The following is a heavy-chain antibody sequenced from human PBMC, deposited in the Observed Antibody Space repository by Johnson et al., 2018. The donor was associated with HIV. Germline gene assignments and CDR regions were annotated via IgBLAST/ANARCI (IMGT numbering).Heavy chain of an antibody. J-gene: IGHJ3*02. CDR2: ISSSGSTI. V-gene: IGHV3-11*04. Sequence: QVQLVESGGGLIQPGGSLRLSCAASGFTVSSNYMSWVRQAPGKGLEWVSYISSSGSTIYYADSVKGRFTISRDNAKNSLYLQMNSLRAEDTAVYYCAREGDDLDAFDIWGQGTMVTVSS. CDR1: GFTVSSNY. D-gene: IGHD3-16*01. CDR3: AREGDDLDAFDI.